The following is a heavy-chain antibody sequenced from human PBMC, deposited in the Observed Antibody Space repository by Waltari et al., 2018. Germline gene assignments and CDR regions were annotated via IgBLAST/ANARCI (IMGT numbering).Heavy chain of an antibody. Sequence: QVQLVQSGAEVKKPGASVRVSCKASGYTFTSYAMHWVRQAPGQRLEWMGWINAGNGNTKYSQKFQDRVTITRDTSASTAYMEMSSLSSEDTAVYYCARETSGYVKRWFESWGQGTLVTVSS. CDR2: INAGNGNT. CDR1: GYTFTSYA. CDR3: ARETSGYVKRWFES. J-gene: IGHJ5*01. D-gene: IGHD5-12*01. V-gene: IGHV1-3*01.